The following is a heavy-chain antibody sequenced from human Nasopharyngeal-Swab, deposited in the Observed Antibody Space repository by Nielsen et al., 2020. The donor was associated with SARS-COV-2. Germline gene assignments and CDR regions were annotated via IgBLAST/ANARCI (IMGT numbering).Heavy chain of an antibody. CDR2: IHYTGNT. CDR1: GGSISSGGYF. J-gene: IGHJ5*02. D-gene: IGHD6-13*01. CDR3: ARDGRQQLRPEGLFDP. Sequence: SETLSLTCTVSGGSISSGGYFWSWIRQHPGKGLEWIGYIHYTGNTYYNPSLESRLTISLDTSQNQFSLRLSSVTAADTAVYYCARDGRQQLRPEGLFDPWGQGTLVTVSS. V-gene: IGHV4-31*03.